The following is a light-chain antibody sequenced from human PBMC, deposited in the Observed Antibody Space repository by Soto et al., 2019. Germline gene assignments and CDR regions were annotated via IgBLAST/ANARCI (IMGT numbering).Light chain of an antibody. Sequence: QSVLTQPPSASRTPGQRVTISCSGSSSNIGSNTVNWYQQLTGTAPKLLIYSNNQRPSGVPDRFSGSKSGTSASLAISGLQSEDEADYYCAAWDDSLNGWVFGGGTKLTVL. CDR3: AAWDDSLNGWV. CDR1: SSNIGSNT. J-gene: IGLJ3*02. CDR2: SNN. V-gene: IGLV1-44*01.